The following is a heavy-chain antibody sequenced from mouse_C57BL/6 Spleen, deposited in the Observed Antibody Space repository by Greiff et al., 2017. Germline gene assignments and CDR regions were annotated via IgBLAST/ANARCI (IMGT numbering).Heavy chain of an antibody. CDR2: IHPNSGST. V-gene: IGHV1-64*01. Sequence: QVQLQQPGAELVKPGASVKLSCKASGYTFTSYWMHWVKQRPGQGLEWIGMIHPNSGSTNYNEKFKSKATLTVDKSSSTAYMQLSSQTSEDSAVYYCARGYYVDYYAMDYWGQVTSVTVSS. D-gene: IGHD1-1*01. J-gene: IGHJ4*01. CDR1: GYTFTSYW. CDR3: ARGYYVDYYAMDY.